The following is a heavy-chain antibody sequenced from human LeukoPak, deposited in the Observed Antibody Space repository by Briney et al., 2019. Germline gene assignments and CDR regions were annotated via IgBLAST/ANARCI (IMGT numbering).Heavy chain of an antibody. Sequence: PSETLSLTCAVYGGSFSGYYWSWIRQSPGKGLEWFGEINHRGSTNYNPSLKRRVTISVDTSKNQFSLKLSSVTAADTAVYYCAKSLYGSGSYYNWFDPWGQGTLVTVSS. D-gene: IGHD3-10*01. V-gene: IGHV4-34*01. CDR3: AKSLYGSGSYYNWFDP. CDR1: GGSFSGYY. CDR2: INHRGST. J-gene: IGHJ5*02.